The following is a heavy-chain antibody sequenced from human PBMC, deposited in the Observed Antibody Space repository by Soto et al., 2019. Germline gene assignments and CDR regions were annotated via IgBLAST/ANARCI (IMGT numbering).Heavy chain of an antibody. J-gene: IGHJ4*01. CDR2: IYDSGSS. Sequence: PSETLCLTCAVSGGYISGGYYSWSCIRQPPGKGLEWIGCIYDSGSSYYNASLKSRVTISVDRSKNNFFLNLTSVTASDTAVYYFATYRKFFQNWGQGTKVTVSS. CDR1: GGYISGGYYS. V-gene: IGHV4-30-2*01. CDR3: ATYRKFFQN.